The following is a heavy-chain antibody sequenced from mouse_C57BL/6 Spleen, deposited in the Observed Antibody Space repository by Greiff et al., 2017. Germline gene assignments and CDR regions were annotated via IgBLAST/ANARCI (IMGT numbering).Heavy chain of an antibody. J-gene: IGHJ4*01. D-gene: IGHD2-1*01. CDR2: INPGSGGT. Sequence: QVQLQQSGAELVRPGTSVKVSCKASGYAFTNYLIEWVKQRPGQGLEWIGVINPGSGGTNYNEKFKGKATLTADKSSSTAYMQLSSLTSEDSAVYFCARRNYGNYDYAMDYWGQGTSVTVSS. CDR1: GYAFTNYL. CDR3: ARRNYGNYDYAMDY. V-gene: IGHV1-54*01.